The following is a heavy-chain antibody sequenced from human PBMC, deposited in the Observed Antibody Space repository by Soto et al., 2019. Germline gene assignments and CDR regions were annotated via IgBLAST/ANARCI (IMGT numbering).Heavy chain of an antibody. J-gene: IGHJ4*02. D-gene: IGHD6-6*01. Sequence: QVTLKESGPVLVKPTETLTLTCTVSGFSLSNPIVGVSWIRQPPGKALEWLAHIFSNDEKSYSTSLRSRLTISRDTSKSQVVLIMTNMDPMDTATYYCARISIAARDFDYWGQGTLVTVSS. CDR1: GFSLSNPIVG. CDR2: IFSNDEK. V-gene: IGHV2-26*01. CDR3: ARISIAARDFDY.